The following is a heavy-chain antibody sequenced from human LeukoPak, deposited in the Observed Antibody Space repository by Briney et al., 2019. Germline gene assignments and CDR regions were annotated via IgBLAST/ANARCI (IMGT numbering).Heavy chain of an antibody. V-gene: IGHV3-21*04. CDR3: TASVLYVDTAMEIDY. D-gene: IGHD5-18*01. J-gene: IGHJ4*02. Sequence: GGSLRLSCAASGFTFSSYSMNWVRQAPGKGLEWVSSISSSSSYIYYADSVKGRFTISRDNAKNSLYLQMNSLKTEDTAVYHCTASVLYVDTAMEIDYWGQGTLVTVSS. CDR2: ISSSSSYI. CDR1: GFTFSSYS.